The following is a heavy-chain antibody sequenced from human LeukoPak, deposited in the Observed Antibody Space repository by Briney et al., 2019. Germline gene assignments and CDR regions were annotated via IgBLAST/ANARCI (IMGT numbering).Heavy chain of an antibody. Sequence: SETLSLTCTVSGGSISSSSYYWGWIRQPPGKGLEWIGSIYYSGSTYYNPSLKSRVTISVDTSKNQFSLKLSSVTAAGTAVYYCATPLSGGFDYWGQGTLVTVSS. CDR3: ATPLSGGFDY. CDR1: GGSISSSSYY. V-gene: IGHV4-39*01. D-gene: IGHD3-10*01. CDR2: IYYSGST. J-gene: IGHJ4*02.